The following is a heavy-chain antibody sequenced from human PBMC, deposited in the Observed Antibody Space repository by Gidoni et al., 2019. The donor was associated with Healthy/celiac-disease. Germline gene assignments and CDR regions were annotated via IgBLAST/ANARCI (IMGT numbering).Heavy chain of an antibody. Sequence: EVQLVESGGVVVQPGGSLRLSCAASGFTFDDYAMHWVRQAPGKGLEWVSLISWDGGSTYYADSVKGRFTISRDNSKNSLYLQMNSLRAEDTALYYCAKVFSVGYCSGGSCYNLDYWGQGTLVTVSS. CDR2: ISWDGGST. CDR3: AKVFSVGYCSGGSCYNLDY. CDR1: GFTFDDYA. J-gene: IGHJ4*02. D-gene: IGHD2-15*01. V-gene: IGHV3-43D*04.